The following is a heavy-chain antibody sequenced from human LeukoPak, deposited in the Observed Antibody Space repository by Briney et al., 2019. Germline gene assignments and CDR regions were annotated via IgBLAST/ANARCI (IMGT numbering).Heavy chain of an antibody. J-gene: IGHJ4*02. D-gene: IGHD5-12*01. V-gene: IGHV1-2*02. Sequence: VASVKVSCKASGYSFTGYYMHLVRQAPGPGLEWMGWINPNSGGTNYAQKFQGRVTMTRDTSISTAYMELSRLRSDDTAVYYCARDLVATSILGFDYWGQGTLVTVSS. CDR3: ARDLVATSILGFDY. CDR1: GYSFTGYY. CDR2: INPNSGGT.